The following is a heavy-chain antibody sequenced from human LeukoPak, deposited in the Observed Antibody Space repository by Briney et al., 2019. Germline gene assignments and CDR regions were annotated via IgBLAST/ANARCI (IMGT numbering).Heavy chain of an antibody. D-gene: IGHD3-9*01. Sequence: SETLSLTCTVSGGSISSHYWSWIRQPPGKGLEWIGYIYYSGSTNYNPSLKSRVTISVDTSKNQFSLKLSSVTAADTAVYYCARTTYDILTGYYGDDWGQGTLVTVSS. CDR1: GGSISSHY. V-gene: IGHV4-59*11. CDR2: IYYSGST. J-gene: IGHJ4*02. CDR3: ARTTYDILTGYYGDD.